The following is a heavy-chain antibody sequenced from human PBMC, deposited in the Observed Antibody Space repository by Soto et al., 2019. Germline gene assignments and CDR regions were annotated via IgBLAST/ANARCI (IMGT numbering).Heavy chain of an antibody. D-gene: IGHD2-2*01. CDR3: AMRSTEGAYYYMDV. V-gene: IGHV1-46*03. Sequence: EASVKVSCKASGFTFTSYYMHWVRQAPGQGLEGMGIINPSGGTTTYAQNFQDRLTMTRDTSTSTVYMELSSLRSEDTAVYYCAMRSTEGAYYYMDVWGKGTTVTVSS. J-gene: IGHJ6*03. CDR2: INPSGGTT. CDR1: GFTFTSYY.